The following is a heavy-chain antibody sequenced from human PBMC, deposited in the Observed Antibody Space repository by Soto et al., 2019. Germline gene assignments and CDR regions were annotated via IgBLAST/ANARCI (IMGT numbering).Heavy chain of an antibody. CDR2: INAGNGKT. CDR1: GYTFTSYA. CDR3: AICSSTSCYLGAFDI. D-gene: IGHD2-2*01. V-gene: IGHV1-3*01. Sequence: ASVKVSCKASGYTFTSYAMHWVRQAPGQRLEWMGWINAGNGKTKYSQKFQGRVTITRDTSASTAYMELSSLRSEDTAVYYCAICSSTSCYLGAFDIWGQGKMVTVSS. J-gene: IGHJ3*02.